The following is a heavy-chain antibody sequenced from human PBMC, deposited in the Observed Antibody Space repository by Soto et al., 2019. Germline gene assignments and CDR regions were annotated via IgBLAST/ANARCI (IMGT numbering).Heavy chain of an antibody. Sequence: PGGSLRLSCSASGFTFSTYDVHWVRQAPAKGLEFVAGISPDGAATYYADSVKGRSTISRDNSKNTLYLQMSSLTPDDTAVYYCVNLTDYWGLGTLVTVSS. D-gene: IGHD3-9*01. V-gene: IGHV3-64D*06. CDR2: ISPDGAAT. J-gene: IGHJ4*02. CDR3: VNLTDY. CDR1: GFTFSTYD.